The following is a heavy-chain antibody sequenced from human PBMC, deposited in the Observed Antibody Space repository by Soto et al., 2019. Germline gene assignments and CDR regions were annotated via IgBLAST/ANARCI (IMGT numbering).Heavy chain of an antibody. CDR3: AKEMIASTLADFFDY. J-gene: IGHJ4*02. V-gene: IGHV3-23*01. Sequence: EVQLLESGGGLIQPGGSLRLSCEASGFTFSNYGMTWVRQAPGKGLEWVSTISGSGDRAFYADPVKGRFTISRDNSKNTLYLQRNSLSAEDTAIYYCAKEMIASTLADFFDYWGQGILVTVSP. CDR1: GFTFSNYG. D-gene: IGHD2-21*01. CDR2: ISGSGDRA.